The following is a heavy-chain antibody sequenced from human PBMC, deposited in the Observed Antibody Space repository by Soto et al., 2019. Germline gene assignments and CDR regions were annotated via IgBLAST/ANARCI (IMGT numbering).Heavy chain of an antibody. D-gene: IGHD1-1*01. CDR1: GGSISSYH. CDR3: ARQFRDVYNAVEY. J-gene: IGHJ4*02. V-gene: IGHV4-59*08. CDR2: TSNSAPT. Sequence: QVQLQESGPGLVKPSETLSLTCTVSGGSISSYHWSWIRQSPGKGLEWIGYTSNSAPTIYNPSLKSRVTXSXDXPKNQFSLRLSSVTAADTAVYFCARQFRDVYNAVEYWGQGALVTVSS.